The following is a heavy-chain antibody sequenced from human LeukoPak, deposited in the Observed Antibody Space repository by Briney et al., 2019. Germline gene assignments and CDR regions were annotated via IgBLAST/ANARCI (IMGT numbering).Heavy chain of an antibody. J-gene: IGHJ5*02. V-gene: IGHV4-34*01. CDR2: INHSGST. Sequence: SETLSLTCAAYGGSFSGYYWSWIRQPPGKGLEWIGEINHSGSTNYNPSLKSRVTISVDTSKNQFSLKLSSVTAADTAVYYCARTREYYYGSGSRRSWFDPWGQGTLVTVSS. CDR1: GGSFSGYY. D-gene: IGHD3-10*01. CDR3: ARTREYYYGSGSRRSWFDP.